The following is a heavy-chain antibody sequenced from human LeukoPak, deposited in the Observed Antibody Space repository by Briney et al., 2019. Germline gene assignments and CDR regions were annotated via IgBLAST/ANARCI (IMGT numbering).Heavy chain of an antibody. Sequence: GGSLRLSCAASGFTFSSYAMHWVRQAPGKGLEWVAVISYDGSNKYYADSVKGRFTISRDNSKNTLYLQMNSLRAEDTAVYYCARSEGYRYGGGFDPRGQGTLVPVSS. CDR1: GFTFSSYA. CDR2: ISYDGSNK. V-gene: IGHV3-30-3*01. J-gene: IGHJ5*02. CDR3: ARSEGYRYGGGFDP. D-gene: IGHD5-18*01.